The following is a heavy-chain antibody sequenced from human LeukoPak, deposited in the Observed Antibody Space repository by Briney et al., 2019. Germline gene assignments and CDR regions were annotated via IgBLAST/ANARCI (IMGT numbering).Heavy chain of an antibody. V-gene: IGHV4-59*01. Sequence: PSETLSLTCTVSGGSISSYYWSWIRQPPGKGLEWIGYIYYSGSTNYNPSLKSRVTISVDTSKNQFSLKLSSVTAADTAVYYCVRAFGNSSGWDENYFDYWGQGILVTVSS. CDR3: VRAFGNSSGWDENYFDY. D-gene: IGHD6-19*01. J-gene: IGHJ4*02. CDR2: IYYSGST. CDR1: GGSISSYY.